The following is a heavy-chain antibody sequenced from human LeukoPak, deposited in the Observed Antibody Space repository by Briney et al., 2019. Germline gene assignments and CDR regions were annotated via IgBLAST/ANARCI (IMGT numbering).Heavy chain of an antibody. Sequence: PGRSLRLSCAASGFTFSSYGMHWVRQAPGKGLEWVAVISYDGSNKYYADSVKGRFTISRDNSKNTLYLQMNSLRAEDTAVYYCARHIGFDAFDIWGQGTMVTVSS. J-gene: IGHJ3*02. V-gene: IGHV3-30*03. CDR2: ISYDGSNK. CDR1: GFTFSSYG. CDR3: ARHIGFDAFDI.